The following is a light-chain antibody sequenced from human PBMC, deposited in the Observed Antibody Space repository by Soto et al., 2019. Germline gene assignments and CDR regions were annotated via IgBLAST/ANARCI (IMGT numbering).Light chain of an antibody. V-gene: IGLV2-14*01. CDR3: SSYASSSTIYV. Sequence: QSALTQPASVSGSPGQSITISCTGTSSDIGDYNYVSWYQQRPGKAPKLMIYDVTNRPSGVSNRCSGSKSGSTASLTISGLQAEDEDDYYCSSYASSSTIYVFGTGTKLTVL. J-gene: IGLJ1*01. CDR2: DVT. CDR1: SSDIGDYNY.